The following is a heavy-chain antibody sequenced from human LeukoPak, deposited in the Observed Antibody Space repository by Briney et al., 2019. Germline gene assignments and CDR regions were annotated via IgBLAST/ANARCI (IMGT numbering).Heavy chain of an antibody. CDR3: ASRRAARSGFDL. CDR1: GGSFSGYY. Sequence: SETLSLTCAVYGGSFSGYYWSWIRQPPGKGLEWIGEINHSGSTNYNPSLKSRVTISVDTSKNQFSLKLSSVTAADTAVYYCASRRAARSGFDLWGQGTLVTVSS. J-gene: IGHJ5*02. CDR2: INHSGST. V-gene: IGHV4-34*01. D-gene: IGHD6-6*01.